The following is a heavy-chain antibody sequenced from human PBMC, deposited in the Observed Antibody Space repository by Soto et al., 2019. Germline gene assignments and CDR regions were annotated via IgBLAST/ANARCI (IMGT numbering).Heavy chain of an antibody. Sequence: GSLRLSCAASGFTFSSYAMSWVRQAPGKGLEWVSAISGSGGSTYYADSVKGRFTISRDNSKNTLYLQMNSLRAEDTAVYYCAKKDCSSTSCYKGGYYGMDVWGQGTTVTV. CDR2: ISGSGGST. D-gene: IGHD2-2*02. V-gene: IGHV3-23*01. J-gene: IGHJ6*02. CDR3: AKKDCSSTSCYKGGYYGMDV. CDR1: GFTFSSYA.